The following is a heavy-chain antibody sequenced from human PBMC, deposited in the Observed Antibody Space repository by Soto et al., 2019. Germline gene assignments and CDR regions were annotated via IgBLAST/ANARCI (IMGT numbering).Heavy chain of an antibody. CDR2: ISGSGGST. V-gene: IGHV3-23*01. J-gene: IGHJ6*02. CDR3: ASRRGPYYYGMDV. CDR1: GFTFSSYA. Sequence: GGSLRLSCAASGFTFSSYAMSWVRQAPGKGLEWVSAISGSGGSTYYADSVKGRFTISRDNSKNTLYLQMNSLRAEDTAVYYCASRRGPYYYGMDVWGQGTTVTVSS.